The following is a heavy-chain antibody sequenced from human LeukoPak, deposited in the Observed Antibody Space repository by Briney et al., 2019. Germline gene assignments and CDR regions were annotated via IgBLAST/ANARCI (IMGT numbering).Heavy chain of an antibody. Sequence: ASVKVSCKASGGTFSSYAISWVRQAPGQGLEWMGGIIPIFGTANYAQKFQGRVTITADESTSTAYMELSSLRSEDTAVYYCARALVGATPSFDYWGQGTLVTVSS. CDR3: ARALVGATPSFDY. CDR2: IIPIFGTA. J-gene: IGHJ4*02. D-gene: IGHD1-26*01. CDR1: GGTFSSYA. V-gene: IGHV1-69*13.